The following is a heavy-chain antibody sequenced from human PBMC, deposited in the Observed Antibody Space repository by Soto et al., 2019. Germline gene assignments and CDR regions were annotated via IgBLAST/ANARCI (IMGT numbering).Heavy chain of an antibody. CDR2: IIPIFGTA. CDR1: GGTFSSYA. Sequence: QVQLVQSGAEVKKPGSSVKVSCKASGGTFSSYAISWVRQAPGQGLEWMGGIIPIFGTANYAQKFQGRVTITADXXTXTXXMELSSLRSEDTAVYYCAREEVGYGSGTYGRWFDPWGQGTLVTVSS. CDR3: AREEVGYGSGTYGRWFDP. D-gene: IGHD3-10*01. J-gene: IGHJ5*02. V-gene: IGHV1-69*12.